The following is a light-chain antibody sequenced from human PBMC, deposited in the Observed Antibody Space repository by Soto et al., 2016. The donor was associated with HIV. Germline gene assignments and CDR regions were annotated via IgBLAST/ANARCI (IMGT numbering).Light chain of an antibody. CDR2: KAS. Sequence: DIRMTQSPSTLSASLGDRVTITCRASQSINKWLAWYQQKPGKAPNLLIYKASTSQSGVPSTFSGSGSGTEFTLTISSLQSEDFATYTVTAYSYYTWTFG. V-gene: IGKV1-5*03. J-gene: IGKJ1*01. CDR1: QSINKW. CDR3: TAYSYYTWT.